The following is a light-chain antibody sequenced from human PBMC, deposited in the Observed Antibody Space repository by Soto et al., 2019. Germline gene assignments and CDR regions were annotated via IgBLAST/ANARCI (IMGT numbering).Light chain of an antibody. CDR3: SSYAGSNNFV. V-gene: IGLV2-8*01. Sequence: QSVVTQPPSASGSPGQSVAISCTGTSSDVGGYNYVSWYQQHPGKAPKLMIYEVNKRPSGVPDRVSASKSGNTASLTVSGLRAEDEADYYCSSYAGSNNFVFGSGTKVTVL. CDR1: SSDVGGYNY. J-gene: IGLJ1*01. CDR2: EVN.